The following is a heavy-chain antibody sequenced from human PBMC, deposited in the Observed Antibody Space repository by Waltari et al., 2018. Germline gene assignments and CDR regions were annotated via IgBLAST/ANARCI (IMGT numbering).Heavy chain of an antibody. V-gene: IGHV4-38-2*01. D-gene: IGHD6-19*01. CDR1: GYSISRGYY. CDR3: ARGYSSGYNWFDP. CDR2: ISHGGST. Sequence: QVQLQESGPGLVKPSETLSLTCAVSGYSISRGYYWGWIRQPPGKGLEWIGSISHGGSTYYHPSLKSRVTISVDTSKNQFSLKLSSVPAADTAVYYCARGYSSGYNWFDPWGQGTLVTVSS. J-gene: IGHJ5*02.